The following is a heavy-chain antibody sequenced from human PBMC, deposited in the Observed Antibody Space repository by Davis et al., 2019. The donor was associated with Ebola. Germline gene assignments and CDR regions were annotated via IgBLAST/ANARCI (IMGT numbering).Heavy chain of an antibody. D-gene: IGHD2/OR15-2a*01. CDR1: GGTFSSYV. CDR3: GLYLTH. V-gene: IGHV1-69*10. Sequence: SVKVSCKASGGTFSSYVISWVRQAPGQGLEWIGGISPMLGVTNFSKRFQDRMTISVDESTSTAFLALNSLTSEDTAVYFCGLYLTHWGQGTQVIVSS. J-gene: IGHJ4*03. CDR2: ISPMLGVT.